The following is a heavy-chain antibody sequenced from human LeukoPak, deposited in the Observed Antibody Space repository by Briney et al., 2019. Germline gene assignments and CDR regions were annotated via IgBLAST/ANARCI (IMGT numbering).Heavy chain of an antibody. V-gene: IGHV1-3*01. CDR2: INAGNGNT. CDR3: ARDHDYVWGSYRYMGFDY. D-gene: IGHD3-16*02. J-gene: IGHJ4*02. Sequence: ASVKVSCKASGYTFTSYAMHWVRQAPGQRLEWMGWINAGNGNTKYSQKFQGRVTITRDTSASTAYMELSSLRSEDTAVYYCARDHDYVWGSYRYMGFDYWGQGTLVTVSS. CDR1: GYTFTSYA.